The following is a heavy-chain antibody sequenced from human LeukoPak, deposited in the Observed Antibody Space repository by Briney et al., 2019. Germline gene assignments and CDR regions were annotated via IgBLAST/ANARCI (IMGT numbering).Heavy chain of an antibody. V-gene: IGHV3-48*04. CDR2: LSSSGNTI. CDR3: ARDFDESTGYNFDY. J-gene: IGHJ4*02. CDR1: GFTFSSYW. Sequence: TGGSLRLSCAASGFTFSSYWMTWIRQAPGKGLEWVSYLSSSGNTIYYADSVKGRFTISRDNAKNSLYLQMNSLRADDTAVYYCARDFDESTGYNFDYWGREPWSPSPQ. D-gene: IGHD5-24*01.